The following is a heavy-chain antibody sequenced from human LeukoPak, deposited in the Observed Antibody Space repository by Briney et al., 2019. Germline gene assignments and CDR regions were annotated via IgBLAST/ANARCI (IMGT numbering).Heavy chain of an antibody. Sequence: GGSLRLSCAASGFTFSSYWMHRVRQAPGKGLVWVSGIKSDGSSTSYADSVKGRFTVSRDNAKNTLYLQMNSLRAEDTAVYYCAREGRFLDRSPVDYWGQGSLVTVSS. V-gene: IGHV3-74*01. CDR2: IKSDGSST. CDR3: AREGRFLDRSPVDY. D-gene: IGHD3/OR15-3a*01. CDR1: GFTFSSYW. J-gene: IGHJ4*02.